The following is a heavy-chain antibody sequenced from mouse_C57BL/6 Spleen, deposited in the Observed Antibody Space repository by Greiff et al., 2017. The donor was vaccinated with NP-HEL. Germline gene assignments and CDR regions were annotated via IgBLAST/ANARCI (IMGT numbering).Heavy chain of an antibody. V-gene: IGHV1-80*01. Sequence: VQLQQSGAELVKPGASVKISCKASGYAFSSYWMNWVTQRPGTGLEWIGQLYPGAGYTNYHGKFTGKATLTADKSSSTAYMQLSSLTSEDSAVDFCARTYYSPMDYWGQGTSVTVSS. CDR1: GYAFSSYW. J-gene: IGHJ4*01. CDR2: LYPGAGYT. CDR3: ARTYYSPMDY. D-gene: IGHD2-12*01.